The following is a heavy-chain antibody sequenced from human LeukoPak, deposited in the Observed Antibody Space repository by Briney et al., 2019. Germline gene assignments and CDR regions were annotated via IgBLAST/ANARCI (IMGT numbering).Heavy chain of an antibody. J-gene: IGHJ6*03. Sequence: GRSLRLSCAASGFIFSSYSMHWVRQAPGKGLEWVAVISYDGSNKYYADSVKGRFIISRDNSKNTLYLQMNSLRAEDTAVHYCARSIALHPSSEYYYYMDVWGKGTTVTVSS. CDR3: ARSIALHPSSEYYYYMDV. CDR1: GFIFSSYS. D-gene: IGHD6-6*01. CDR2: ISYDGSNK. V-gene: IGHV3-30*01.